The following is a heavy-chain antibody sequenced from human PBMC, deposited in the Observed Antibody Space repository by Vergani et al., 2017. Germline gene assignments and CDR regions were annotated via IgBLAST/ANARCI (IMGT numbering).Heavy chain of an antibody. CDR1: GFTFDDYA. CDR3: AKAQSSSSSGLLDV. D-gene: IGHD6-6*01. J-gene: IGHJ6*02. V-gene: IGHV3-9*01. CDR2: ISWNSGSI. Sequence: EVQLVESGGGLVQPGRSLRLSCAASGFTFDDYAMHWVRQAPGKGLEWVSGISWNSGSIGYADSVKGRVTISRDNAKNSLYLQMNSLRAEDTALYYCAKAQSSSSSGLLDVWGQGTTVTVSS.